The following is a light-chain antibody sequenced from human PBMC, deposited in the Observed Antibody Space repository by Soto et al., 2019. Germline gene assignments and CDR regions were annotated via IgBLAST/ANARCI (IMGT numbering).Light chain of an antibody. V-gene: IGKV3-11*01. CDR2: DAS. CDR3: QQRSNWPIT. J-gene: IGKJ5*01. Sequence: EIVLTQSPATLSLSPGERGTLSCRASQSFSSYLAWYQQKPGQAPRLLIYDASNRATGIPARFSGSGSGTDFTLTISSLEPEDFAVYYCQQRSNWPITFGQGTRLEIK. CDR1: QSFSSY.